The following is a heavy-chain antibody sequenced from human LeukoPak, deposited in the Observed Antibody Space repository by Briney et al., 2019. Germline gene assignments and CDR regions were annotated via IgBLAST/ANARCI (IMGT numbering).Heavy chain of an antibody. D-gene: IGHD3-3*01. CDR2: IYYSGST. CDR1: GGSISSGDYY. CDR3: ARDFFAFDI. V-gene: IGHV4-30-4*01. J-gene: IGHJ3*02. Sequence: SETLSLTCAVYGGSISSGDYYWSWIRQPPGKGLEWIGYIYYSGSTYYNPSLKSRVTISVDTSKNQFSLKLSSVTAADTAVYYCARDFFAFDIWGQGTMVTVSS.